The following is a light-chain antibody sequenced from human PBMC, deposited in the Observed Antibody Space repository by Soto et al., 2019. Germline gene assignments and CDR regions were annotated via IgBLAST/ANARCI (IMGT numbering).Light chain of an antibody. Sequence: EIVMTQSPATLSVSPGERATLSCRSSQSVSDNLAWYQRKPGQAPRLLIYGASTRANGIPARFSGSGSETEFTLTISSLQSEDFAIYYCQQSNNWPYTFGQGTKVDIK. V-gene: IGKV3-15*01. CDR2: GAS. CDR3: QQSNNWPYT. CDR1: QSVSDN. J-gene: IGKJ2*01.